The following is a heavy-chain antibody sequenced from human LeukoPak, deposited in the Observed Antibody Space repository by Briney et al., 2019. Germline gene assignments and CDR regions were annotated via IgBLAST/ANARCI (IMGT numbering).Heavy chain of an antibody. Sequence: SETLSLTCAVYGGSFSGYYWSWIRQPPGEGLEWIGEINHSGSTNYNPSLNSRVTISVDTSKHQFSLKLSSVTAADTAVYYCARLRHTSRLLYYYYMDVWGKGTTVTISS. CDR2: INHSGST. V-gene: IGHV4-34*01. CDR1: GGSFSGYY. CDR3: ARLRHTSRLLYYYYMDV. J-gene: IGHJ6*03. D-gene: IGHD3-16*01.